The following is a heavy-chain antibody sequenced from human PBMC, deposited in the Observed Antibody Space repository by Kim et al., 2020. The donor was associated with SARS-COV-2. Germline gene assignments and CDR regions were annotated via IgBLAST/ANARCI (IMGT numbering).Heavy chain of an antibody. D-gene: IGHD6-19*01. CDR2: IYYSGST. Sequence: SETLSITCTVSGGSISSSSYYWGWIRQPPGKGLVWIGSIYYSGSTYYNPSLKSRVTISVDTSKNQFSLKLSSVTAADTAVYYCARRLGGWRNYGMDVWGQGTTVTVSS. V-gene: IGHV4-39*01. CDR1: GGSISSSSYY. CDR3: ARRLGGWRNYGMDV. J-gene: IGHJ6*02.